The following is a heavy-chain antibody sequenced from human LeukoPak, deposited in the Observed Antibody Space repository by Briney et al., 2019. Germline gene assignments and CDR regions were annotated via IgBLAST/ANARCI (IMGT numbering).Heavy chain of an antibody. CDR1: GYTFTSYD. J-gene: IGHJ6*03. CDR2: MNPNSGNT. Sequence: ASVKVSCKASGYTFTSYDINWVRQATGQGLEWMGWMNPNSGNTGYAQKFQGRVTITRNTSIGTAYMELSSLRSEDTAVYYCARGVSGSYYKTYYYYYMDVWGKGTTVTVSS. CDR3: ARGVSGSYYKTYYYYYMDV. D-gene: IGHD1-26*01. V-gene: IGHV1-8*03.